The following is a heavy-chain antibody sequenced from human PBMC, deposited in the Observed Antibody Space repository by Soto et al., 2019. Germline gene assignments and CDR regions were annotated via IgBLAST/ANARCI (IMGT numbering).Heavy chain of an antibody. V-gene: IGHV1-46*01. J-gene: IGHJ4*02. D-gene: IGHD3-22*01. CDR2: INPSGGTT. CDR1: GYTFINYY. CDR3: ARGVHYDSSGYYYFY. Sequence: ASVKVSCKASGYTFINYYMHWVRQAPGHGLEWMGIINPSGGTTTYAQKFQGRVTITADESTSTAYMELRSLRSEDTAVYYCARGVHYDSSGYYYFYWGQGTLVTVSS.